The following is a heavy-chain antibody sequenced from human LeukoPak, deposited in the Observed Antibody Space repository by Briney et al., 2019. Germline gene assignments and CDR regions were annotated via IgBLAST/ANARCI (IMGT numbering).Heavy chain of an antibody. CDR2: INRDGGIT. CDR3: AKDGDFWSGYYWLDY. Sequence: GGSLRLSCAASGLKFSNYWMHWVRQVPGKGLVWVSRINRDGGITTYADSVKGRFTISRDNAKNMLYLQLNSLRAEDTAVYYCAKDGDFWSGYYWLDYWGQGTLVTVSS. CDR1: GLKFSNYW. J-gene: IGHJ4*02. D-gene: IGHD3-3*01. V-gene: IGHV3-74*03.